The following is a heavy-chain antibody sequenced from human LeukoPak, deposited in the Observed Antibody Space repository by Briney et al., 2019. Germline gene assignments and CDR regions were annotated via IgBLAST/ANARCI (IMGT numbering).Heavy chain of an antibody. CDR1: GGTFSSYA. J-gene: IGHJ4*02. Sequence: ASVKVSCKASGGTFSSYAISWVRQAPGQGLEWMGRIIPIFGTANYAQKFQGRVTITTDESTSTACMELSSLRSEDTAVYYCAYTRGDYGDYVDDDYWGQGTLVTVSS. CDR3: AYTRGDYGDYVDDDY. V-gene: IGHV1-69*05. D-gene: IGHD4-17*01. CDR2: IIPIFGTA.